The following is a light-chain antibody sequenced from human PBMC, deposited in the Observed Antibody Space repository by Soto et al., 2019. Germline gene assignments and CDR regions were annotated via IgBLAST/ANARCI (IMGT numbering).Light chain of an antibody. CDR2: GAS. CDR1: QSVSSTY. J-gene: IGKJ5*01. Sequence: EIVLTQSPGTLSLSSGERATLSCRASQSVSSTYLIWYQQKPGQAPRLLIYGASNRATGIPDRFSGSGSGTDFSLTISRLEPEDCAVYYCQQYGGSPLITFGQGTRLEIK. CDR3: QQYGGSPLIT. V-gene: IGKV3-20*01.